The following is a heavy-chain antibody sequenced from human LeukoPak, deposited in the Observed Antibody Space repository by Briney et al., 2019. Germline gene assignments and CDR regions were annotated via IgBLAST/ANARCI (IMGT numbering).Heavy chain of an antibody. CDR3: AGAPEVVPAGYYYYYYGMDV. Sequence: SETLSLTCTVSGGSISSYYWSWIRQPPGKGLEWIGYIYYSGSTNYNPSLKSRVTISVDTSKNQFSLKLSSVTAADTAVYYCAGAPEVVPAGYYYYYYGMDVWGQGTTVTVSS. D-gene: IGHD2-2*01. CDR2: IYYSGST. CDR1: GGSISSYY. J-gene: IGHJ6*02. V-gene: IGHV4-59*08.